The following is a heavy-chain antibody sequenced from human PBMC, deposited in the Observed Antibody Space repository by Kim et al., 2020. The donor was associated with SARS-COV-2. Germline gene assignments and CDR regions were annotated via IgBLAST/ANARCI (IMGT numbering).Heavy chain of an antibody. V-gene: IGHV3-11*01. D-gene: IGHD1-7*01. Sequence: GGSLRLSCAASGFTFSDYYMSWIRQAPGKGLAWVSYISSSGSTIYYADSVKGRFTISRDNAKNSLYLQMNSLRAEDTAVYYCARDRPYELELLSNWFDPWGQGTLVTVSS. CDR2: ISSSGSTI. CDR1: GFTFSDYY. J-gene: IGHJ5*02. CDR3: ARDRPYELELLSNWFDP.